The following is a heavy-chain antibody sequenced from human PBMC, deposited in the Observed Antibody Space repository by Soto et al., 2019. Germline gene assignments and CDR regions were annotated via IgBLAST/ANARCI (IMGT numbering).Heavy chain of an antibody. J-gene: IGHJ4*02. Sequence: SETLSLTCTVSGGSISSSSYYWGWIRQPPGKGLEWIGSIYYSGSTYYNPSLKSRVTISVDTSKNQFSLKLSSVTAADTAVYYCAKGPGSSGYWRRWGQGTLVTVSS. CDR1: GGSISSSSYY. V-gene: IGHV4-39*01. CDR3: AKGPGSSGYWRR. CDR2: IYYSGST. D-gene: IGHD3-22*01.